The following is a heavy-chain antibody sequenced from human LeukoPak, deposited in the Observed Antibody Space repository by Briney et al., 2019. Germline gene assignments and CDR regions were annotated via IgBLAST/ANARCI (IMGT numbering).Heavy chain of an antibody. CDR3: ASVDTAMVPVDY. CDR1: GGTFSSYA. V-gene: IGHV1-69*06. D-gene: IGHD5-18*01. J-gene: IGHJ4*02. Sequence: ASVKVSCKASGGTFSSYAISWVRQAPGQGLEWMGGIIPIFGTANYAQKFQGRVTVTADKSTSTAYMELSSLRSEDTAVYYCASVDTAMVPVDYWGQGTLVTVSS. CDR2: IIPIFGTA.